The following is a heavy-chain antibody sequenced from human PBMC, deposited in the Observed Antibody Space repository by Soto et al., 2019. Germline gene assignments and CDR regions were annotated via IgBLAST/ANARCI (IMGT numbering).Heavy chain of an antibody. CDR2: IYYSGST. Sequence: SETLSLTCTVSGGSISSYYWSWIRQPPGKGLEWIGYIYYSGSTNYNPSLKSRVTISVDMSKNQFSLKLSSVTAADTAVYYCARRGIAAAGYYNWFDPWGQGTLVTVSS. CDR1: GGSISSYY. CDR3: ARRGIAAAGYYNWFDP. D-gene: IGHD6-13*01. J-gene: IGHJ5*02. V-gene: IGHV4-59*08.